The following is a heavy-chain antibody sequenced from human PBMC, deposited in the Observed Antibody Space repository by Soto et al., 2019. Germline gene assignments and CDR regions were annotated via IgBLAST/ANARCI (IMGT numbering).Heavy chain of an antibody. CDR1: GGSISSSSYY. Sequence: QLQLQESGPGLVKPSETLSLTCTVSGGSISSSSYYWGWIRQPPGKGLEWIGSIYYSGSTYYNPSLKSRVTISVASSTHQFSLKLRSVTAADTAVYYCASPSYYDSSGNMSDYWGQGTLVTVSS. J-gene: IGHJ4*02. V-gene: IGHV4-39*01. D-gene: IGHD3-22*01. CDR3: ASPSYYDSSGNMSDY. CDR2: IYYSGST.